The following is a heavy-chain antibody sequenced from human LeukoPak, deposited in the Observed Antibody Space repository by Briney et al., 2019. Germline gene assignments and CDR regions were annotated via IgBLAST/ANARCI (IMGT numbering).Heavy chain of an antibody. CDR2: ISISGGVT. J-gene: IGHJ4*02. Sequence: TGGSLRLSCAASGFTFYRFALSWVRQAPGKGLEWVSGISISGGVTYYADSVKGRFTISRDNSKNTLYLQMNSLRAEDTAVYYCARSSERKYYFDYWGQGTLVTVSS. CDR3: ARSSERKYYFDY. CDR1: GFTFYRFA. D-gene: IGHD3-22*01. V-gene: IGHV3-23*01.